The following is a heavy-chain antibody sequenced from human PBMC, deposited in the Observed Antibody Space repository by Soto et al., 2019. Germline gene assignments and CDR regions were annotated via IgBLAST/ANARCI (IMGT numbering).Heavy chain of an antibody. CDR3: ARPVVYGDYAFDY. Sequence: SETLSLTCTVSGGSISSSSYYWGWIRQPPGKGLEWIGSIYYSGSTYYNPSLKSRVTISVDTSKNQFSLKLSSVTAADTAVYYCARPVVYGDYAFDYWGQGTLVTVSS. CDR1: GGSISSSSYY. V-gene: IGHV4-39*01. CDR2: IYYSGST. D-gene: IGHD4-17*01. J-gene: IGHJ4*02.